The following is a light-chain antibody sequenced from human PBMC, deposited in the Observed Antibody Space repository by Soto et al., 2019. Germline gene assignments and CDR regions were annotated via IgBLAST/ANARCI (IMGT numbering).Light chain of an antibody. CDR1: QGISNY. J-gene: IGKJ2*01. CDR2: SAS. CDR3: QHYNNAPYT. Sequence: DIQMTQSPSSLSASVGDRVTITCRASQGISNYLAWYQQKPGKVPKLLIYSASTLQAGVPSRFSGSGSGTDFTLTISSLDPEDVATYYCQHYNNAPYTFGQGTKLEIK. V-gene: IGKV1-27*01.